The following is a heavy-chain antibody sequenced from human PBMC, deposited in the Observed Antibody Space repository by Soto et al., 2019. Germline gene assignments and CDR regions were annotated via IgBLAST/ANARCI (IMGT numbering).Heavy chain of an antibody. CDR3: ARVNGPIGGWSYYFDH. V-gene: IGHV4-59*01. CDR2: IYYSGST. J-gene: IGHJ4*02. CDR1: GGSISSYY. D-gene: IGHD2-15*01. Sequence: PSETLSLTCTVSGGSISSYYWSWIRQPPGKGLEWIGYIYYSGSTNYNPSLKSRVTISVDTSKNQFSLKLSSVTAADTAVYYCARVNGPIGGWSYYFDHWGQGTLVTVSS.